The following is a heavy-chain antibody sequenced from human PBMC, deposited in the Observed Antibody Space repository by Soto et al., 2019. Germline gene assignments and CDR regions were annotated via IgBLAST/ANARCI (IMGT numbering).Heavy chain of an antibody. D-gene: IGHD6-19*01. CDR1: GLTFRNYG. Sequence: QVQLVESGGGVVQPGRSLRLSCAASGLTFRNYGMHWVRQAPGKGLESVAVISYDGSNKYYADSVKGRFTISRDNSKNTLYLLMTSLRVEDTAVYYCVSLRQDGSGWYYFDYWGQGTLVTVSP. CDR2: ISYDGSNK. CDR3: VSLRQDGSGWYYFDY. V-gene: IGHV3-30*03. J-gene: IGHJ4*02.